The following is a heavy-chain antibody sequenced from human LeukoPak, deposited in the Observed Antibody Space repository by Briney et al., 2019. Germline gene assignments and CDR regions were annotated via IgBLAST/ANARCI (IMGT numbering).Heavy chain of an antibody. D-gene: IGHD6-19*01. J-gene: IGHJ4*02. CDR3: ARERSGWFFSN. CDR2: INPYNGNT. V-gene: IGHV1-18*01. Sequence: ASVKVSCKASGYSFTSYGITWARQAPGQGLEWMGCINPYNGNTNYAQKLQGRVTMTTDTSTSTAYMDLRSLRSDDTAVYYCARERSGWFFSNWGQGTLVTVSS. CDR1: GYSFTSYG.